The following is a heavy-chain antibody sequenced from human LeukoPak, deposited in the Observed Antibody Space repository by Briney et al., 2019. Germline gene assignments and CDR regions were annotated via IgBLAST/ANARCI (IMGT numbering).Heavy chain of an antibody. Sequence: PGGSLRLSCAASGFTFSSYAMSWVRQAPGKGLEWVSAISGSGGSTYYADSVKGRFTISRDNSKNTLYLQMNSLRAEDTAVYYCAKSGDGGIQLWLLRYFDYWGQGTLVTVSS. J-gene: IGHJ4*02. V-gene: IGHV3-23*01. CDR3: AKSGDGGIQLWLLRYFDY. CDR1: GFTFSSYA. CDR2: ISGSGGST. D-gene: IGHD5-18*01.